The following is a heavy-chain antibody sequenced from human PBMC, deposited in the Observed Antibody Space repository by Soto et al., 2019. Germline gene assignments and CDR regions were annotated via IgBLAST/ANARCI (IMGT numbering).Heavy chain of an antibody. V-gene: IGHV4-61*01. CDR2: IYYSGST. J-gene: IGHJ4*02. CDR3: ARASDPTSSWPSLDY. D-gene: IGHD6-13*01. Sequence: QVQLQESGPGLVKPSETLSLTCTVSGASVSSGSYFWYWILQPPGKGLEWIGYIYYSGSTSYNPSLKSRVTISVDTSKNQFSLRLISVTAADTAVYYCARASDPTSSWPSLDYWGQGTLVTVSS. CDR1: GASVSSGSYF.